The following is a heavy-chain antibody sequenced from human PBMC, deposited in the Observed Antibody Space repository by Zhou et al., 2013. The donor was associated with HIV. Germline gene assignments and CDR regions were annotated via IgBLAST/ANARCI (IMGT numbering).Heavy chain of an antibody. CDR1: GFTLSELS. J-gene: IGHJ3*02. V-gene: IGHV1-24*01. Sequence: QAHLEQSGPEVKGPGASVRVSCKVSGFTLSELSIHWVRQSPGKGLEWMGRSDVQFAATVYAHNFTGRVVMTADTGTDTAFVDLGNLRPDDTAIYYCATDRQLDEVLTNAFAIWGQGTVVTVSS. CDR2: SDVQFAAT. CDR3: ATDRQLDEVLTNAFAI. D-gene: IGHD3-9*01.